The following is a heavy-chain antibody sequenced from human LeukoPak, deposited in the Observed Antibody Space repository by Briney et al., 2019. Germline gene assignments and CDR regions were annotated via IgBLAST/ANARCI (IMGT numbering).Heavy chain of an antibody. CDR1: GFTFSNYW. Sequence: GGSLRLSCAASGFTFSNYWMHWVRQVPGKGLVWVSHINSDGRIINYADSVKGRFTISRDNAKNTLYLQMNSLRVENTAVYYCARGRGWYFDLWGRGTLVTVSS. V-gene: IGHV3-74*01. CDR2: INSDGRII. CDR3: ARGRGWYFDL. D-gene: IGHD3-10*01. J-gene: IGHJ2*01.